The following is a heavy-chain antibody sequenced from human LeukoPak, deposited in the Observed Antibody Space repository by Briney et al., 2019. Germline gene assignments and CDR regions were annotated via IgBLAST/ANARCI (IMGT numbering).Heavy chain of an antibody. CDR2: IYYSGST. V-gene: IGHV4-39*07. J-gene: IGHJ3*02. Sequence: PSETLSLTCTVSGGSISSSSYYWGWIRQPPGKGLEWIGSIYYSGSTYYNPSLKSRVTISVDTSKNQFSLKLSSVTAADTAVYYCARSFITMIVVDDAFDIWGQGTMVTVSS. CDR1: GGSISSSSYY. D-gene: IGHD3-22*01. CDR3: ARSFITMIVVDDAFDI.